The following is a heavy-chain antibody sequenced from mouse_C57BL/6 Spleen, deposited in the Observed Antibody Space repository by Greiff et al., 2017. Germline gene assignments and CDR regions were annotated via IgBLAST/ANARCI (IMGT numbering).Heavy chain of an antibody. V-gene: IGHV3-6*01. CDR3: ARVDDYDVRGYAMDY. CDR2: ISYDGSN. D-gene: IGHD2-4*01. CDR1: GYSITSGYY. Sequence: EVKLMESGPGLVKPSQSLSLTCSVTGYSITSGYYWNWIRQFPGNKLEWMGYISYDGSNNYNPSLKNRISITRDTSKNQFFLKLNSVTTEDTATYYCARVDDYDVRGYAMDYWGQGTSVTVSS. J-gene: IGHJ4*01.